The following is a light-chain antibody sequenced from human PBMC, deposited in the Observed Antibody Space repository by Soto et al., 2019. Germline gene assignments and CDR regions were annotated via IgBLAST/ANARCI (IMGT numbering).Light chain of an antibody. V-gene: IGLV2-14*01. CDR1: SSDVGGYNY. CDR2: EVS. J-gene: IGLJ3*02. Sequence: QSALTQPASVSGSPGQSITISCTGTSSDVGGYNYVSWYQQHPGKAPKLMIYEVSNRPSGVSNRFSGSKSGNTASLTISGLQAEDEADYYCSSYTSSSLMMFGGGTKVTVL. CDR3: SSYTSSSLMM.